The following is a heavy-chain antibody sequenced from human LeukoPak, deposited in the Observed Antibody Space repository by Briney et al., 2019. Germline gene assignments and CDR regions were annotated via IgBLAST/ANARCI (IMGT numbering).Heavy chain of an antibody. J-gene: IGHJ4*02. Sequence: GASVKVSCKASGYTFTSYDINWVRQATGQGLEWMGWMNPNSGNTGYAQKFQGRVTLTRNTSIGTAYMELSSLRPEDAAVYYCARGLGRTAMVTRGEVRFDYWGQGTLVTVSS. CDR1: GYTFTSYD. CDR2: MNPNSGNT. V-gene: IGHV1-8*01. CDR3: ARGLGRTAMVTRGEVRFDY. D-gene: IGHD5-18*01.